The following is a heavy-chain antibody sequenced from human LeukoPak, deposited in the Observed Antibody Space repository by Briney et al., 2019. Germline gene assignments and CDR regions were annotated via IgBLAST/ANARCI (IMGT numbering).Heavy chain of an antibody. Sequence: GASVKVSCKASGYTFTGYYMHWVRESAGQGLEWMGWINPNSGGTNYAQKFQGRVNMTRDTSISTASMELSRLRSDDTAVYYCASSSLVTPGSLAKYGMDVWGQGTTVTVSS. V-gene: IGHV1-2*02. CDR3: ASSSLVTPGSLAKYGMDV. J-gene: IGHJ6*02. CDR1: GYTFTGYY. D-gene: IGHD2-21*02. CDR2: INPNSGGT.